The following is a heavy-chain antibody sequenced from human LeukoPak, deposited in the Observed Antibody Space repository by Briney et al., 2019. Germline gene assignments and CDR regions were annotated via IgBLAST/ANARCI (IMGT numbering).Heavy chain of an antibody. J-gene: IGHJ4*02. CDR3: AKVHGFSYGYFDY. V-gene: IGHV3-9*01. Sequence: GRSLRLSCAASGFTFDDYAMHWVRQAPGKGLEWVSGISWNSGDIGYADSVKGRFTISRDNAKKSLFLQMNSPRAEDTGLYFCAKVHGFSYGYFDYWGQGTLVTVSS. CDR2: ISWNSGDI. D-gene: IGHD5-18*01. CDR1: GFTFDDYA.